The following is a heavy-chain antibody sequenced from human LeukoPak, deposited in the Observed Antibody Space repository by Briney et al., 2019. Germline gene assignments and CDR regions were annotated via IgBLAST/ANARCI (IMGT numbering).Heavy chain of an antibody. CDR3: ARDRSPNWAYWYFDH. Sequence: GGSLRLSCAASGFSFSNYWMSWVRQAPGKRLEWVANIKEDGSEKYYVDSVKGRFTISRDNAKNSLYLQMNSLRVEDTAVYYCARDRSPNWAYWYFDHWGRGTLVTVSS. V-gene: IGHV3-7*04. D-gene: IGHD7-27*01. J-gene: IGHJ2*01. CDR1: GFSFSNYW. CDR2: IKEDGSEK.